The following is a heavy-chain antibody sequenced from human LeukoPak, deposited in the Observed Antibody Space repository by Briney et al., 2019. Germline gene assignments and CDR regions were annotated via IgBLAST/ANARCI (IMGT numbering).Heavy chain of an antibody. J-gene: IGHJ3*02. CDR1: GFTFSSYA. CDR2: ISGSGGST. V-gene: IGHV3-23*01. CDR3: ARVQGLLWFGELGAFDI. Sequence: GGSLRLSCAASGFTFSSYAMSWVRQAPGKGLEWVSAISGSGGSTYYADSVKGRFTISRDNSKNTLYLQMNSLRAEDTAVYYCARVQGLLWFGELGAFDIWGQGTMVTVSS. D-gene: IGHD3-10*01.